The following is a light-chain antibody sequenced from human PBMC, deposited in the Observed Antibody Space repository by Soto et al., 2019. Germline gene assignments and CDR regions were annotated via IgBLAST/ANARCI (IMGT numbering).Light chain of an antibody. V-gene: IGLV2-14*01. CDR2: DVS. CDR1: GSDVGRYNY. J-gene: IGLJ1*01. CDR3: SSYTSTTAIHV. Sequence: QSALTQPASVSGSPGQSITISCTGTGSDVGRYNYVSWYQQHPGKAPKLMISDVSNRPSGVSNRFSGSKSGNTASLTISGLQAEDEADYYCSSYTSTTAIHVFGTGTKLTVL.